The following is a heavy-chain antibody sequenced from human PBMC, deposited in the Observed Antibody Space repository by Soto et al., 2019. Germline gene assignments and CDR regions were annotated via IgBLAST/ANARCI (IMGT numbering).Heavy chain of an antibody. CDR2: IWYDGSNK. D-gene: IGHD3-10*01. J-gene: IGHJ6*03. CDR3: ARCYGSGYYYYYYMDV. Sequence: ESGGGVVQPGRSLRLSCAASGFTFSSYGMHWVRQAPGKGLEWVAVIWYDGSNKYYADSVKGRFTISRDNSKNTLYLQMNSLRAEDTAVYYCARCYGSGYYYYYYMDVWGKGTTVTVSS. CDR1: GFTFSSYG. V-gene: IGHV3-33*01.